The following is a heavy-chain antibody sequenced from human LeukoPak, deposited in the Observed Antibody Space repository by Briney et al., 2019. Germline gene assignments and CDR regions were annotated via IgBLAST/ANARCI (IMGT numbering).Heavy chain of an antibody. D-gene: IGHD3-22*01. CDR1: GFTFSSYW. Sequence: PGGSLRLSCAASGFTFSSYWMSWVRQAPGKGLECVANIKEDGSEEYYVDSVKGRFSISRDNAKNSLYLQMNSLRAEDTAVYYCARDWLAGSPYHGFDLWGEGTMVTVSS. J-gene: IGHJ3*01. V-gene: IGHV3-7*01. CDR3: ARDWLAGSPYHGFDL. CDR2: IKEDGSEE.